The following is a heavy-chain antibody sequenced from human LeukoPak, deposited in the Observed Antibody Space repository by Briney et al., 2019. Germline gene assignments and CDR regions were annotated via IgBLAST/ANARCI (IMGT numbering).Heavy chain of an antibody. CDR2: ISGSGGST. CDR3: AREGCSSTSCYADDNWFDP. J-gene: IGHJ5*02. CDR1: GFTFSGYA. V-gene: IGHV3-23*01. D-gene: IGHD2-2*01. Sequence: GGSLRLSCAASGFTFSGYAMSWVRQAPGKGLEWVSAISGSGGSTYYADSVKGRFTISRDNSKNTLYLQMNSLRAEDTAVYYCAREGCSSTSCYADDNWFDPWGQGTLVTVSS.